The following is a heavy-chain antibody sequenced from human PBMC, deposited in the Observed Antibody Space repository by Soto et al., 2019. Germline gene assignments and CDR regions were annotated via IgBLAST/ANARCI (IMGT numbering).Heavy chain of an antibody. CDR2: IFPLTDIP. CDR1: GGTFRNYP. V-gene: IGHV1-69*02. J-gene: IGHJ4*02. Sequence: QVQLVQSGTEVKKPGSSVKVSCKASGGTFRNYPINWVRQAPGKGLEWMGSIFPLTDIPDYAQNFQASITISADKYTSTAYMELSSLTSDDTAMYFCARGPLVVLNYFESWGQGTLVTVSS. CDR3: ARGPLVVLNYFES.